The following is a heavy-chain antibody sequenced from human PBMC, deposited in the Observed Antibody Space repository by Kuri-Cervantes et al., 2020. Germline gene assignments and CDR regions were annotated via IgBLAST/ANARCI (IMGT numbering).Heavy chain of an antibody. CDR2: INPNSGAT. CDR1: GYTFTDYY. Sequence: ASVKVSCKASGYTFTDYYMHWVRQAPGQGLEWMGWINPNSGATNYAQKFQDRVTMTRDTSISTAYLELSRLRSDDTAVYYCAREDCSGGSCYSDYWGQGTLVTVSS. CDR3: AREDCSGGSCYSDY. D-gene: IGHD2-15*01. J-gene: IGHJ4*02. V-gene: IGHV1-2*02.